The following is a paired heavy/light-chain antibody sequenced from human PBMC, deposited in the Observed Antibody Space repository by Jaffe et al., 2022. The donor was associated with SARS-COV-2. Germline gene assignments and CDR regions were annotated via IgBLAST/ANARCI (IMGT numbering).Light chain of an antibody. CDR2: AAS. CDR1: QGISNY. J-gene: IGKJ1*01. Sequence: DIQMTQSPSSLSASVGDRVTITCRASQGISNYLAWYQQKPGKVPQLLIYAASTLKSGVPSRFSGSGSGTDFTFTISSLQTEDVATYYCQKYDTAPWMFGQGTRVEVK. CDR3: QKYDTAPWM. V-gene: IGKV1-27*01.
Heavy chain of an antibody. CDR3: VARSGTSSYF. V-gene: IGHV3-23*01. D-gene: IGHD6-6*01. CDR1: GLTFKNYA. J-gene: IGHJ4*02. CDR2: SIVRGGTT. Sequence: EVQLLESGGDLVQRGGSLRLSCASSGLTFKNYALTWVRQAPGKGPEWVSSIVRGGTTYYAESVKGRFTISRDDAKNTLYLHLNSLTAADTGMYICVARSGTSSYFWGQGTLVTVSS.